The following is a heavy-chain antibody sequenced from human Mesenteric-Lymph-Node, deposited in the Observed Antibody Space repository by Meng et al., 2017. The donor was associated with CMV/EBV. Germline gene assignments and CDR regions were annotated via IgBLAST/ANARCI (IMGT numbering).Heavy chain of an antibody. V-gene: IGHV4-34*01. CDR1: GGSFSGYY. Sequence: VHVHHWGAGLLKPAETLSVTCAVYGGSFSGYYWNWIRQSPEKGLEWIGEINHSGSTTYNPSFTSRIIISVDTSTNQISLNMSSVTAADTAVYYCARGSSYDILTGYFDYWGQGALVTVSS. D-gene: IGHD3-9*01. CDR2: INHSGST. CDR3: ARGSSYDILTGYFDY. J-gene: IGHJ4*02.